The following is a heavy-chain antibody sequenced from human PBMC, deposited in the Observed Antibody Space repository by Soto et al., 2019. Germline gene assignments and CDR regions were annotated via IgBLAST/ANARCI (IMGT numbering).Heavy chain of an antibody. V-gene: IGHV1-69*02. J-gene: IGHJ6*03. Sequence: ASVKVSCKASGGTISSYSITWVRQAPGQGLEWMGRIIPILAVTNYAQTFQGRVTIIADISTNTVYMELSSLRSEDTAVYFCAGAIRRTTNGDGYTSPGVWGKGPTVTVS. D-gene: IGHD2-8*01. CDR2: IIPILAVT. CDR3: AGAIRRTTNGDGYTSPGV. CDR1: GGTISSYS.